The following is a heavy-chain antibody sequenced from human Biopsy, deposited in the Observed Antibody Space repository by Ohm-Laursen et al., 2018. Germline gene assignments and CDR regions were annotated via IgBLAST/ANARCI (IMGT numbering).Heavy chain of an antibody. CDR1: GFTFSRYA. V-gene: IGHV3-23*01. Sequence: SLRLSCAASGFTFSRYAMSWVRQAPGKGLEWVSAITSSGDTTYYSVSVKGRFTISRDSSKNTLHLQMNSLRAEDTAVYYCAKDQGYYYDRSVYYYFDYWGQGTLVTVSS. CDR3: AKDQGYYYDRSVYYYFDY. D-gene: IGHD3-22*01. CDR2: ITSSGDTT. J-gene: IGHJ4*02.